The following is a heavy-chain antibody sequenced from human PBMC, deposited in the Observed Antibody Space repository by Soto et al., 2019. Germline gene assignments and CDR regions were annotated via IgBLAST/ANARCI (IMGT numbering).Heavy chain of an antibody. CDR2: INPNSGGT. J-gene: IGHJ4*02. V-gene: IGHV1-2*02. Sequence: ASVKVSCKASGYTFTGYYMHWVRQAPGQGLEWMGWINPNSGGTNYAQKFQGRVTMTRDTSISTAYMELSRLRSDDTAVYYCARDPQYCSGGSCYPYYFDYWGQGTLVTV. CDR1: GYTFTGYY. D-gene: IGHD2-15*01. CDR3: ARDPQYCSGGSCYPYYFDY.